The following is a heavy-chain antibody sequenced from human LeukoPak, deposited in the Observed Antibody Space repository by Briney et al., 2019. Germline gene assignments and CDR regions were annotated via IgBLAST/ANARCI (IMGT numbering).Heavy chain of an antibody. CDR2: SSAYNGNT. J-gene: IGHJ4*02. Sequence: ASVRVSCKASGYPFTTYGISWVRHAPAQALEWMGWSSAYNGNTNYAQKLQGRVTMTTDTSTSTAYLELRSLRSDDTAVYYCARAYCSSTSCQTEHFDYWGQGTLVTVSS. D-gene: IGHD2-2*01. CDR1: GYPFTTYG. CDR3: ARAYCSSTSCQTEHFDY. V-gene: IGHV1-18*01.